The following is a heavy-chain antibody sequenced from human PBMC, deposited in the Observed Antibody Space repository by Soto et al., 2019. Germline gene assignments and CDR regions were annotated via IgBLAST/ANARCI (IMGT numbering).Heavy chain of an antibody. V-gene: IGHV4-34*01. CDR3: ARGSVLWFGEYDL. Sequence: SETLSLTXAVYGGSFSGYYWSWIRQPPGKGLEWIGEINHSGSTKDNPSLKSRVTISVDTSKNQFSLKLSSVTAADTAVYYCARGSVLWFGEYDLWGRGTLVTVSS. CDR2: INHSGST. D-gene: IGHD3-10*01. J-gene: IGHJ2*01. CDR1: GGSFSGYY.